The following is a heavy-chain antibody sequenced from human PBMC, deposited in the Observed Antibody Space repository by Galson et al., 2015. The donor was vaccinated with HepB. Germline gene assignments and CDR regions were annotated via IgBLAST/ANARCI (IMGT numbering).Heavy chain of an antibody. CDR1: GGSISSDNYY. V-gene: IGHV4-61*02. J-gene: IGHJ6*03. CDR2: IYTSGST. CDR3: ARGFQHGSVYYYYYMDV. Sequence: TLSLTCTVSGGSISSDNYYWSWIRQPAGKGLEWIGRIYTSGSTNYNPPLMSRVTMSVDTSKKQFSLKLSSVTAADTAVYYCARGFQHGSVYYYYYMDVWGKGTTVTVSS. D-gene: IGHD6-25*01.